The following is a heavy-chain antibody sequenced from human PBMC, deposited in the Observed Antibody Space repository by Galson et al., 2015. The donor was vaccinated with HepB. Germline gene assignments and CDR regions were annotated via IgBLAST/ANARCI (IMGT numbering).Heavy chain of an antibody. CDR3: ARDSESTVVTPGPIDY. J-gene: IGHJ4*02. CDR2: TYYRSKWYN. V-gene: IGHV6-1*01. Sequence: CAISEDSVSSNSAAWNWIRQSPSRGLEWLGRTYYRSKWYNDYAVSVKSRITINPDTSKNQFSLQLNSVTPEDTAVYYCARDSESTVVTPGPIDYWGQGTLVTVSS. CDR1: EDSVSSNSAA. D-gene: IGHD4-23*01.